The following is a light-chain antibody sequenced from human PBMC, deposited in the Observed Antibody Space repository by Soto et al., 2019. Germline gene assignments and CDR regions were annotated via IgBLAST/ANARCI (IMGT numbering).Light chain of an antibody. Sequence: VLTQSRGTLSLSPVEGCTLSGRASQSLTNSFIAWYQQKPGQAPRLLIYDTSIRASGIPDRFSGSGSGTDFTLTISRLEPEDFAVFYCQQYGTSEIIFGQGTRLEIK. CDR2: DTS. CDR3: QQYGTSEII. V-gene: IGKV3-20*01. CDR1: QSLTNSF. J-gene: IGKJ5*01.